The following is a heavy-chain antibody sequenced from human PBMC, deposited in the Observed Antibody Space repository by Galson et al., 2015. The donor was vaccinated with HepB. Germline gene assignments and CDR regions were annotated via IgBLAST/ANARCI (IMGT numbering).Heavy chain of an antibody. D-gene: IGHD4-23*01. V-gene: IGHV3-23*01. Sequence: SLRLSCAASGFPYVNYAMSWVRQAPGKGLEWVSLISSSGTSTYYADSVKGRFTISRDNSKNTLYLQMNSLRAEDTAVYYCAKQGGDNSHPYYFDYWGQGTLVTVSS. CDR2: ISSSGTST. J-gene: IGHJ4*02. CDR3: AKQGGDNSHPYYFDY. CDR1: GFPYVNYA.